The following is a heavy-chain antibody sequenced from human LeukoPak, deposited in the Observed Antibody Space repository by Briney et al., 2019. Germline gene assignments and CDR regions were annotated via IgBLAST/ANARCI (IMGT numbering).Heavy chain of an antibody. CDR3: ARERGYCTFDM. J-gene: IGHJ3*02. CDR2: INQDGSEK. D-gene: IGHD2-15*01. Sequence: EGSLKLSCVDSGFTRCSCWIAWVSQAPGKGLEWVANINQDGSEKNNVDSVKASIAISRDNAKNSLCLQMKSLRAEDTAVYYCARERGYCTFDMWGQGTMVTVSS. CDR1: GFTRCSCW. V-gene: IGHV3-7*05.